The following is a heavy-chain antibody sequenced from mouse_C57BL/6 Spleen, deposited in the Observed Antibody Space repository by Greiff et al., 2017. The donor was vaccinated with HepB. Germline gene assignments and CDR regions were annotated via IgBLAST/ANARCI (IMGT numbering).Heavy chain of an antibody. Sequence: VQLQQSGTELVKPGASVKLSCKASGYTFTSYWMHWVKQRPGQGLEWIGNINPSNGGTNYNEKFKSKATLTVDESSSTAYMQLSSLTSEDSAVYYCARSGLRWYFDVWGTGTTVTVSS. D-gene: IGHD3-1*01. CDR2: INPSNGGT. V-gene: IGHV1-53*01. CDR1: GYTFTSYW. J-gene: IGHJ1*03. CDR3: ARSGLRWYFDV.